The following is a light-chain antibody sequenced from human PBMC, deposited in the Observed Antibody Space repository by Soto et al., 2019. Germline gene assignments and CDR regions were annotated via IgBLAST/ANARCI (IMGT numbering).Light chain of an antibody. CDR2: AAS. CDR3: QQSYRTPPT. CDR1: QSISSY. Sequence: DIQMTQSPSSLSASVGDRVTITCRASQSISSYLNWYQQKPGKAPNRLIYAASSLQSGVPSRFSGRGSGTDFSLTINSLQPEDFATYYCQQSYRTPPTFGQGTKLEIK. V-gene: IGKV1-39*01. J-gene: IGKJ2*01.